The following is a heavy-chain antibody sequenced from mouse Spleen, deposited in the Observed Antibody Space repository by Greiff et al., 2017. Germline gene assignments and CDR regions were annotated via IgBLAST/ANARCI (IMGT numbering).Heavy chain of an antibody. CDR1: GYSITSGYY. V-gene: IGHV3-6*01. Sequence: VQLQQSGPGLVKPSQSLSLTCSVTGYSITSGYYWNWIRQFPGNKLEWMGYISYDGSNNYNPSLKNRISITRDTSKNQFFLKLNSVTTEDTATYYCARGDYGSLDYWGQGTSVTVSS. J-gene: IGHJ4*01. CDR2: ISYDGSN. CDR3: ARGDYGSLDY. D-gene: IGHD2-4*01.